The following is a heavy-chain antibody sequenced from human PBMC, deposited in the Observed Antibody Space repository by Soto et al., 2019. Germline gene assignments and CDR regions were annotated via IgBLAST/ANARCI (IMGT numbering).Heavy chain of an antibody. Sequence: SEPRSLACAVCGYSISSSNWWGWIRQPPGKGLEWIGYIDYSGSTYYNPSLKSRVTMSVDTSKNQFSLKLSSVTAVDTAVYYCARMGTGAAAREFDNLSQGNLLPISS. D-gene: IGHD7-27*01. CDR1: GYSISSSNW. CDR2: IDYSGST. CDR3: ARMGTGAAAREFDN. V-gene: IGHV4-28*01. J-gene: IGHJ4*02.